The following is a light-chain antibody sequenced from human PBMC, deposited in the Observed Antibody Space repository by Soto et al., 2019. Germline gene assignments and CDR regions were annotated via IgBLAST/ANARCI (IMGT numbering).Light chain of an antibody. J-gene: IGKJ4*01. CDR2: GAC. CDR1: QSVSSN. CDR3: QEYDSGPPHA. V-gene: IGKV3-15*01. Sequence: TPSQTTLSVSPGERDTLSCRASQSVSSNLAWYEQEPGQACGVLRDGACTRATGIPARVCGSVSGSECTLAVGNLLAEYVAAYLFQEYDSGPPHAVGGGTKVDIK.